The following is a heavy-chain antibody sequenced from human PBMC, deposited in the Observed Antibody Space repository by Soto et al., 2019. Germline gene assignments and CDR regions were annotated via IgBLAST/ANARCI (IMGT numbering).Heavy chain of an antibody. J-gene: IGHJ5*02. Sequence: ASVKVSCKASGYTFTSYGISWVRQAPGQGLEWMGWISAYNGNTNYAQKPQGRVTMTTDTSTSTAYMELRSLRSDDTAVYYCARTKGITMVRGVIRTPYNWFDPWGQGTLVTVSS. D-gene: IGHD3-10*01. V-gene: IGHV1-18*01. CDR1: GYTFTSYG. CDR2: ISAYNGNT. CDR3: ARTKGITMVRGVIRTPYNWFDP.